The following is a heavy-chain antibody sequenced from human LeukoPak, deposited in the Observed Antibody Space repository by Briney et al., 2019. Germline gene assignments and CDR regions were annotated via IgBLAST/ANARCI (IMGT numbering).Heavy chain of an antibody. Sequence: SETLSLTCTVSGGSINSYYWSWIRQPAGKGLAWIGRIYSSGSNNYNPSLKSRVSMSVDTSKNQFSLKLTSVTAADTAVYYCARGGKATVVTMWGQGILVTVSS. CDR2: IYSSGSN. CDR1: GGSINSYY. D-gene: IGHD4-23*01. CDR3: ARGGKATVVTM. V-gene: IGHV4-4*07. J-gene: IGHJ4*02.